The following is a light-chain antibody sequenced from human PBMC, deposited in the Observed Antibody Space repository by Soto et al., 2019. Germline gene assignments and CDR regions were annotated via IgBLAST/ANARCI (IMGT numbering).Light chain of an antibody. Sequence: DIQMTQSPSSLSASVGDRVTITCRASQSISSYLNWYQQKPGKAPNLLIYAASSLQSGVPSKFSGSGSGTDFTLTISSLQPEDFATYYGQQSYSSPFTFGPATKVDIK. V-gene: IGKV1-39*01. CDR3: QQSYSSPFT. J-gene: IGKJ3*01. CDR2: AAS. CDR1: QSISSY.